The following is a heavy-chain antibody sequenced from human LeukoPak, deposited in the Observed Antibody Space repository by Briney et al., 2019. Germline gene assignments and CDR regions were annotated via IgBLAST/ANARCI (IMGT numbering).Heavy chain of an antibody. J-gene: IGHJ4*02. D-gene: IGHD3-16*01. CDR2: IYSGGST. CDR3: ATLVPDYFDY. V-gene: IGHV3-53*01. CDR1: GFTVNSND. Sequence: GGSLRLSCAASGFTVNSNDMSWVRQAPGKGLEWVSVIYSGGSTSYADSVKGRFTISRDSSKNTLYLQMNSLRVEDTAVYYCATLVPDYFDYWGQGTLVTVSS.